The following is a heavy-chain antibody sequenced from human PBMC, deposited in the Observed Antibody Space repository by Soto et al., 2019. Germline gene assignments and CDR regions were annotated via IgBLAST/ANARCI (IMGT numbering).Heavy chain of an antibody. CDR1: GGTFSSYA. D-gene: IGHD1-26*01. J-gene: IGHJ6*02. Sequence: SVKVSCKASGGTFSSYAISWVRQAPGQGLEWMGGIIPIFGTANYAQKFQGRVTITADESTSTAYMELSSLRSEDTAVYYCARSYSGSYTDRRYYGMDVWGQGTTVTVSS. CDR2: IIPIFGTA. V-gene: IGHV1-69*13. CDR3: ARSYSGSYTDRRYYGMDV.